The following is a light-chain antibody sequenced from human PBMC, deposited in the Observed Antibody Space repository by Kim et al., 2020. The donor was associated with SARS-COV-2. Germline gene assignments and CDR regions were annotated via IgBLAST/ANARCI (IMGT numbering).Light chain of an antibody. Sequence: SGSPGQTARITCSGDKLGNKYTCWYQQKPGQSPVLVIYQDSKRPSGIPERFSGSNSGNTATLTISGTQAMDEADYYCQAWDRTTVVFGGGTQLTVL. CDR1: KLGNKY. CDR3: QAWDRTTVV. V-gene: IGLV3-1*01. CDR2: QDS. J-gene: IGLJ3*02.